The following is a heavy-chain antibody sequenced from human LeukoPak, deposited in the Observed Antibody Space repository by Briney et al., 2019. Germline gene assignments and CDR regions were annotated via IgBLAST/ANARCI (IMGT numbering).Heavy chain of an antibody. CDR1: GFTFRDYA. CDR3: AHPRGPLWSGYKYERYYFNAMDV. CDR2: IKKRSAAT. Sequence: GGSLRLSCEASGFTFRDYAVTWIRQAPGKGLEWISYIKKRSAATYYADSVKGRFTISRDNSKNTLYLQMNTLRPEDTAIYYCAHPRGPLWSGYKYERYYFNAMDVWGQGTTVTVSS. D-gene: IGHD3-3*01. V-gene: IGHV3-NL1*01. J-gene: IGHJ6*02.